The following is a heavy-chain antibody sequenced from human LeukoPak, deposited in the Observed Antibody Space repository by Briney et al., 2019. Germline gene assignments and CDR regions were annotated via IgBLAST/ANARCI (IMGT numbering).Heavy chain of an antibody. J-gene: IGHJ4*02. CDR3: ARDHRYSGYDYGGYYFDY. CDR1: GGSISSYY. CDR2: IYYSGST. Sequence: PSKTLSLTCTVSGGSISSYYWSWIRQPPGKGLEWIGYIYYSGSTNYNPSLKSRVTLSVDTSKNQFSLKLSSVTAADTAVYYCARDHRYSGYDYGGYYFDYWGQGTLVTVSS. V-gene: IGHV4-59*01. D-gene: IGHD5-12*01.